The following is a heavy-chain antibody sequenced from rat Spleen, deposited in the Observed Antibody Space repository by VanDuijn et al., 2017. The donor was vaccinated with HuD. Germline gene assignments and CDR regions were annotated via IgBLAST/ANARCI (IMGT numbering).Heavy chain of an antibody. D-gene: IGHD1-7*01. V-gene: IGHV6-6*01. J-gene: IGHJ2*01. CDR1: GFTFSTAW. CDR2: IKAKSNNYAT. CDR3: ASYD. Sequence: EVQVLESGGGLVQPGNSLKLSCATSGFTFSTAWMYWYRQFPAKRLEWVAQIKAKSNNYATDYTEAGKGRFTITRDDSKSCIYLHMNNLKKEDTAIYYCASYDWGQGVMVTVSS.